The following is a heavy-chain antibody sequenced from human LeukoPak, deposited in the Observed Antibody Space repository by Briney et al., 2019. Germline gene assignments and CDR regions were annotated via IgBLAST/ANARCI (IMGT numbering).Heavy chain of an antibody. CDR2: INTNTGNP. V-gene: IGHV7-4-1*02. D-gene: IGHD6-13*01. J-gene: IGHJ5*02. CDR1: GYTFTSYA. Sequence: GASVKVPCKASGYTFTSYAMNWVRQAPGQGLEWMGWINTNTGNPTYAQGFTGRFVFSLDTSVSTAYLQISSLKAEDTAVYYCARGIIAAAGRTWWFDPWGQGTLVTVSS. CDR3: ARGIIAAAGRTWWFDP.